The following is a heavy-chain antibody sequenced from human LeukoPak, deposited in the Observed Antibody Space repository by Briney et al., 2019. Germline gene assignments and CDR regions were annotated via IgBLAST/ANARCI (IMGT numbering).Heavy chain of an antibody. CDR1: GGSISSYY. Sequence: TSETLSLTCTVSGGSISSYYWSWIRQPPGKGLEWIGEINHSGSTNYNPSLKSRVTISVDTSKNQFSLKLSSVTAADTAVYYCARVGVDSGRGRAENWGQGTLVTVSS. V-gene: IGHV4-34*01. D-gene: IGHD1-26*01. CDR3: ARVGVDSGRGRAEN. CDR2: INHSGST. J-gene: IGHJ4*02.